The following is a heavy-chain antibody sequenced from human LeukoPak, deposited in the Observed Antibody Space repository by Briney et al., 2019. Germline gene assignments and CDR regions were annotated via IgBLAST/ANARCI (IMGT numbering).Heavy chain of an antibody. CDR3: ARGREWELLGAFDI. D-gene: IGHD1-26*01. J-gene: IGHJ3*02. CDR2: IYHSGST. Sequence: SETLSLTCAVSGGSITSSNWWSWVRQPPGKGLEWIGEIYHSGSTNYNPSLKSRVTISVDTSKNQFSLKLSSVTAADTAVYYCARGREWELLGAFDIWGQGTMVTVSS. V-gene: IGHV4-4*02. CDR1: GGSITSSNW.